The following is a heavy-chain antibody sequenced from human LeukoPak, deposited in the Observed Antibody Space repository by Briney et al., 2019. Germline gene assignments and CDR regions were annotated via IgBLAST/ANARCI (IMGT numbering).Heavy chain of an antibody. D-gene: IGHD6-6*01. CDR2: INPNSGGT. Sequence: ASVKVSCKASGYTFTGYYMHWVRQAPGQGLEWMGWINPNSGGTNYAQKFQGRVTMTRGTSISTAYMELSRLRSDDTAVYYCARLRIAARPFDYWGQGTLVTVSS. J-gene: IGHJ4*02. V-gene: IGHV1-2*02. CDR3: ARLRIAARPFDY. CDR1: GYTFTGYY.